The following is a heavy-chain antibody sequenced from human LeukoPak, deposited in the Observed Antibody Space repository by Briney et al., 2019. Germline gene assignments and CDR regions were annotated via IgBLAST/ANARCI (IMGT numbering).Heavy chain of an antibody. CDR2: ISAYNGNT. CDR1: GYTFTSYG. J-gene: IGHJ5*02. V-gene: IGHV1-18*01. D-gene: IGHD3-10*01. CDR3: ARVETSYGSGSYYGGGWFDP. Sequence: ASVKVSCKASGYTFTSYGISRVRQAPGQGLEWMGWISAYNGNTNYAQKLQGRVTMTTDTSTSTAYMELRSLRSDDTAVYYCARVETSYGSGSYYGGGWFDPWGQGTLVTVSS.